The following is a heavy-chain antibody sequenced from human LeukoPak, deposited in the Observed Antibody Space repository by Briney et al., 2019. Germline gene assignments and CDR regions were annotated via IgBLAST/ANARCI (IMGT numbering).Heavy chain of an antibody. V-gene: IGHV3-23*01. J-gene: IGHJ4*02. CDR3: ARSSGWWSLDY. Sequence: GGSLRLSCAASGFTFSTASLHWVRQAPGRGLEWVSAFDTGFGTYYPDSLRGRFTISRDNSKNTLFLQMNSLRAEDTAIYYCARSSGWWSLDYWGQGTLVTVSS. CDR2: FDTGFGT. CDR1: GFTFSTAS. D-gene: IGHD6-19*01.